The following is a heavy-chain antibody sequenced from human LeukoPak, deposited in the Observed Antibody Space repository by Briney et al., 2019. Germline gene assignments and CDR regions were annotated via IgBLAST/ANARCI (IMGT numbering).Heavy chain of an antibody. J-gene: IGHJ4*02. CDR3: ARDIGSGSLD. Sequence: ASVKVSCKASGGTFSSYAISWVRQAPGQGLEWMGGIIPIFGTANYAQKFQGRVTITADESTSTAYMELSSLRSKDTAVYYCARDIGSGSLDWGQGTLVTVSS. CDR1: GGTFSSYA. V-gene: IGHV1-69*13. CDR2: IIPIFGTA. D-gene: IGHD3-10*01.